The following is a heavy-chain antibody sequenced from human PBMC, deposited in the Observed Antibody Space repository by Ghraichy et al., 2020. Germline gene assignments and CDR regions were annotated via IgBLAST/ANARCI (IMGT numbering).Heavy chain of an antibody. J-gene: IGHJ3*02. Sequence: LSLTCAASGFTLSSSEMNWVRQAPGKGLEWVSYISSGGSTMYYADSVRGRFTLSRDNAKNSMYLQMNSLRAEDTAVYYCARPYYYDSSGYYPYAYDIWGQGTMVTVSS. CDR3: ARPYYYDSSGYYPYAYDI. CDR1: GFTLSSSE. D-gene: IGHD3-22*01. CDR2: ISSGGSTM. V-gene: IGHV3-48*03.